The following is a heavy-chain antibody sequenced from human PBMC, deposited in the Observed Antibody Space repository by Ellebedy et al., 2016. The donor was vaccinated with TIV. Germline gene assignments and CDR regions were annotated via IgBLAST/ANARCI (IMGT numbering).Heavy chain of an antibody. CDR1: GGSFSGYY. J-gene: IGHJ4*02. CDR2: INHSGST. Sequence: MPSETLSLTCAVYGGSFSGYYWSWIRQPPGKGLEWIGEINHSGSTYYNPSLKSRVTTSVDTSKNQFSLNLSSVTAADTAVYYCARADYYASGSYYDPCYFDYWGQGTLVTDSS. V-gene: IGHV4-34*01. CDR3: ARADYYASGSYYDPCYFDY. D-gene: IGHD3-10*01.